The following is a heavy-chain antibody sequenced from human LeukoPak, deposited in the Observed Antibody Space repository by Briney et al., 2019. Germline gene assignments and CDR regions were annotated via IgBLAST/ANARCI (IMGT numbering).Heavy chain of an antibody. CDR2: IYYSGST. V-gene: IGHV4-59*12. Sequence: SETLSLTCTVSGGSISSYYWSWIRQPPGKGLEWIGYIYYSGSTNYNPSLKSRVTMSLESAKNQLSLKLRSVTAADTAVYYCARGHWEQDTSTYAYWGQGSLVTVSS. CDR3: ARGHWEQDTSTYAY. CDR1: GGSISSYY. J-gene: IGHJ4*02. D-gene: IGHD1-26*01.